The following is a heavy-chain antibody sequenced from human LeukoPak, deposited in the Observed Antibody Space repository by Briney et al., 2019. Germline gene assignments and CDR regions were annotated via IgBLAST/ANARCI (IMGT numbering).Heavy chain of an antibody. D-gene: IGHD4-17*01. V-gene: IGHV3-7*01. J-gene: IGHJ4*02. Sequence: GGSLRLSCAASGFTFSSYWMSWVRQAPGKGLEWVANIKQDGSEKYYVGSVKGRFTISRDNFKNTLFLEMNSLRAEDTALYYCAKDLSGFQRYGDYWGQGTLVTVPS. CDR2: IKQDGSEK. CDR1: GFTFSSYW. CDR3: AKDLSGFQRYGDY.